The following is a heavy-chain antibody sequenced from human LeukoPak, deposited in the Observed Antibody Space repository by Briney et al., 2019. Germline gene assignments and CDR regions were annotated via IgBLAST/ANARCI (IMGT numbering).Heavy chain of an antibody. Sequence: GGSLRLSCAASGFTFSSYGMHWVRQAPGKGLEWVSSISSSSSYIYYADSVKGRFTISRDNAKNSLYLQMNSLRAEDTAVYYCARDYTVLNWFDPRGKGTLVTVSS. CDR2: ISSSSSYI. D-gene: IGHD5/OR15-5a*01. CDR1: GFTFSSYG. J-gene: IGHJ5*02. V-gene: IGHV3-21*01. CDR3: ARDYTVLNWFDP.